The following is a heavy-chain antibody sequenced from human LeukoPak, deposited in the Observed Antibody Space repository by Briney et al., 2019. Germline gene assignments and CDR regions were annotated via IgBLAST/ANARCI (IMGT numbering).Heavy chain of an antibody. D-gene: IGHD2-15*01. CDR1: GFTFSSYA. V-gene: IGHV3-30-3*01. J-gene: IGHJ4*02. CDR3: ANSLLPGGYFDY. CDR2: ISYDGSNK. Sequence: GGSLRLSCAASGFTFSSYAMYWVRQAPGKGLEWVAVISYDGSNKYYADSVKGRFTISRDNSKNTLYLQMNSLRAEDTAVYYCANSLLPGGYFDYWGQGTLVTVSS.